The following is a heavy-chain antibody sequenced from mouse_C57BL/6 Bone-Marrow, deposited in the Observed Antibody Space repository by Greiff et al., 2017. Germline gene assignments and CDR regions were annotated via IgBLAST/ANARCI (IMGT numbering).Heavy chain of an antibody. Sequence: VQLQQSGAELAKPGASVKLSCKASGYPFTSYWLHLVKQRPGQGLEWIGYINPSSGYTKYNQKFKDKATLTADKSSSTAYMQLSSLTYEDSAVYYCVGLRQYFDYWGQGTTLTVSS. J-gene: IGHJ2*01. D-gene: IGHD2-12*01. V-gene: IGHV1-7*01. CDR1: GYPFTSYW. CDR2: INPSSGYT. CDR3: VGLRQYFDY.